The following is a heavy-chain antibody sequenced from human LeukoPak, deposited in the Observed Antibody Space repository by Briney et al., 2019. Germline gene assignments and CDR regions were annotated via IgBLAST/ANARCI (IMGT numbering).Heavy chain of an antibody. V-gene: IGHV3-15*01. D-gene: IGHD3-22*01. J-gene: IGHJ4*02. Sequence: GGSLRLSCAASGFTFSNAWMSWVRQAPGKGLEWFGRIKSKTDGGTTDYAAPVKGRFTISRDDSKNTLYLKMNSLKTEDTAVCYCIMLYYYDSSGYEETMYYFDYWGQGTLVTVSS. CDR2: IKSKTDGGTT. CDR3: IMLYYYDSSGYEETMYYFDY. CDR1: GFTFSNAW.